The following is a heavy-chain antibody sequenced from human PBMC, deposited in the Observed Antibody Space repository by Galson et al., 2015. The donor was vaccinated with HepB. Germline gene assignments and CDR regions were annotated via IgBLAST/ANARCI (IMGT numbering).Heavy chain of an antibody. CDR2: ISGSGGST. Sequence: SLRLSCAASGFTFSSYAMGWVRQAPGKGLEWVSAISGSGGSTYYADSVKGRFTISRDNSKNTLYLQMNSLRAEDTAVYYCATFPYSSSPTTRFDYWGQGTLVTVSS. CDR3: ATFPYSSSPTTRFDY. J-gene: IGHJ4*02. CDR1: GFTFSSYA. V-gene: IGHV3-23*01. D-gene: IGHD6-6*01.